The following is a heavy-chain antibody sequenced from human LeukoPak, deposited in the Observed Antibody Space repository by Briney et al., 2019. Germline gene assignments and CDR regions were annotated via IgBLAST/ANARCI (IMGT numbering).Heavy chain of an antibody. Sequence: ASVKVSCKASGYTFTSCGISWVRQAPGQGLEWMGWISDYNGNTNYAQKLQGRVTMTTDTSTSTAYMELRSLRSDDTAVYYCARDRAAAGTEDWFDPWGQGTLVTVSS. D-gene: IGHD6-13*01. CDR3: ARDRAAAGTEDWFDP. J-gene: IGHJ5*02. V-gene: IGHV1-18*01. CDR2: ISDYNGNT. CDR1: GYTFTSCG.